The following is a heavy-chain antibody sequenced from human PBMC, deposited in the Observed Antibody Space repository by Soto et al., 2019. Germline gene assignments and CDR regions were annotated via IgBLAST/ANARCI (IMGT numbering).Heavy chain of an antibody. V-gene: IGHV4-28*03. D-gene: IGHD6-13*01. CDR1: GYSISSSNW. CDR3: ARGSSWYRDNWFDP. Sequence: SETLSLTCAVSGYSISSSNWCGWIRQPPGKGLEWIGYIYYSGSTYYNPSLKSRVTMSVDTPKNQFSLKLSSVTAVDTAVYYCARGSSWYRDNWFDPWGQGTLVTVSS. J-gene: IGHJ5*02. CDR2: IYYSGST.